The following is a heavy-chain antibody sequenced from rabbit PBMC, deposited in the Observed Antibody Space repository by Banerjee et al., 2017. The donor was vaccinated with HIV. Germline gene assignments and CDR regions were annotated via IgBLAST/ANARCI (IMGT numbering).Heavy chain of an antibody. V-gene: IGHV1S45*01. D-gene: IGHD2-1*01. Sequence: QEQLEESGGDLVKPEGSLTLTCKASGFDFSRNYWICWVRQAPGKGLEWIACIYAGSSGSTYYASWAKGRFTISKSTSLNTVTLQMTSLTAADTATYFCVRSGAGGGDRTLKLWGQGTLVT. J-gene: IGHJ4*01. CDR1: GFDFSRNYW. CDR2: IYAGSSGST. CDR3: VRSGAGGGDRTLKL.